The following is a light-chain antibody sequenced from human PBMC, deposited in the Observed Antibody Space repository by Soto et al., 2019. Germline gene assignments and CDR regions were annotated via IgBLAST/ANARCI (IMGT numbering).Light chain of an antibody. CDR2: MGS. Sequence: DIVMTQSPVSLPVTPGEPASISCRSSQSLLHSHGYTYLDWYLQKPGQYPQLLIYMGSTRASGVIVMFSGSGSDTDVKRRISRVEAEDVGVYYCMEAVQIPLVFGGVTKVEIK. CDR3: MEAVQIPLV. CDR1: QSLLHSHGYTY. J-gene: IGKJ4*01. V-gene: IGKV2-28*01.